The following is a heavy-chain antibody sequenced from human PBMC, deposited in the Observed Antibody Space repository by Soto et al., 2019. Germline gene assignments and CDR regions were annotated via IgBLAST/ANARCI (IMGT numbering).Heavy chain of an antibody. CDR2: TYYSGST. CDR3: ARDLRITMVRGVYYYYGMDV. CDR1: GGSISSGDYY. D-gene: IGHD3-10*01. J-gene: IGHJ6*02. Sequence: SETLSLTCTVSGGSISSGDYYWSWIRQPPGKGLEWIGYTYYSGSTYYNPSLKSRVTISVDTSKNQFSLKLSSVTAADTAVYYCARDLRITMVRGVYYYYGMDVWGQGTTVTVSS. V-gene: IGHV4-30-4*01.